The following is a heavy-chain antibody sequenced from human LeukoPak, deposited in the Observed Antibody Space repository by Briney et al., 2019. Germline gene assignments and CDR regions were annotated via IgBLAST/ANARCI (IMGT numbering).Heavy chain of an antibody. CDR3: ARKYCSSTSCSRFDY. CDR1: GYTFTSYG. V-gene: IGHV1-18*01. CDR2: ISAYNGNT. D-gene: IGHD2-2*01. Sequence: ASVKVSCKASGYTFTSYGISWVRQAPGQGLEWMGWISAYNGNTNYAQKLQGRVTMTTDTSTSTAYMELRSLRSDDTAVYYCARKYCSSTSCSRFDYWGQGTLVTVSS. J-gene: IGHJ4*02.